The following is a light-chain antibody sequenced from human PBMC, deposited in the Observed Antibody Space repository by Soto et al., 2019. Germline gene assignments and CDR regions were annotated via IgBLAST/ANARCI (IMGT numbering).Light chain of an antibody. V-gene: IGLV2-14*01. CDR2: EVS. CDR3: NSYTSSTTWV. J-gene: IGLJ3*02. Sequence: QSVLTQPASVYGSPGQSITISCTGTSSDVGGYNYVSWYQQHPGKAPKLMIYEVSNRPSGVSNRFSGSKSDNTASLTISGLQAEDEADYYCNSYTSSTTWVFGGGTKVTVL. CDR1: SSDVGGYNY.